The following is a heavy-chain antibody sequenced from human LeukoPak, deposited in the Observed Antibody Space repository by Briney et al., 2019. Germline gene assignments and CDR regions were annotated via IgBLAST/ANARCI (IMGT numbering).Heavy chain of an antibody. CDR3: ASGFMGYDRSGYYDDAFDI. CDR1: GYTFTEYY. D-gene: IGHD3-22*01. V-gene: IGHV1-2*02. J-gene: IGHJ3*02. Sequence: ASVKVSCKASGYTFTEYYIHWVRQAPGQGLEWMGWINPNSGGTNYAQKFQGRVAMTRDTSISTAYLDLSRLRSDDTPVYYCASGFMGYDRSGYYDDAFDIWGQGTMVTVSS. CDR2: INPNSGGT.